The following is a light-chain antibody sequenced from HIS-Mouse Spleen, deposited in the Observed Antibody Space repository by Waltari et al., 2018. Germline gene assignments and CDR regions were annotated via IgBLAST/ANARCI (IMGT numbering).Light chain of an antibody. V-gene: IGLV2-11*01. CDR1: SSDVGGYNY. CDR3: CSYAGSYTLV. Sequence: QSALTQPRSVSGSPGQSVTISCTGTSSDVGGYNYVSWYQQHPGKAPKLMIYDVSKRPPGVPDRCSGPKSGNTASLTSSGLQAEDEADYYCCSYAGSYTLVFGGGTKLTVL. J-gene: IGLJ2*01. CDR2: DVS.